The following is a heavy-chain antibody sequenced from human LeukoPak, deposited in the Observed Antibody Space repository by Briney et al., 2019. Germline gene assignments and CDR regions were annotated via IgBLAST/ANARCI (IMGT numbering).Heavy chain of an antibody. D-gene: IGHD6-19*01. J-gene: IGHJ4*02. CDR2: LSSSGSNI. CDR1: GFTFSYYH. CDR3: ARDLVPRAGAGWQAESLGY. V-gene: IGHV3-11*01. Sequence: GGSLRLSCAASGFTFSYYHMIWLPPAPGKALEGCSYLSSSGSNIYYAHSVKGRFTISRDNAKNSLYLQLNSLSAEDTAVYYCARDLVPRAGAGWQAESLGYWGQGTMVTVSS.